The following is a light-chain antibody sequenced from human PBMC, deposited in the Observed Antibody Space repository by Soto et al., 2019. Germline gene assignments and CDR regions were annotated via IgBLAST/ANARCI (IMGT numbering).Light chain of an antibody. Sequence: DVWMTQTPLSLAVARGQPSSICCKSSQSLLHIAGETFLFWYLQKPGQSPQLLIYEVSTRVSGVPDRFSGSGSGTDFTLEISRVETDDVGIYYCMQSTQLPPTFGQGTRLE. CDR2: EVS. J-gene: IGKJ5*01. CDR1: QSLLHIAGETF. CDR3: MQSTQLPPT. V-gene: IGKV2D-29*02.